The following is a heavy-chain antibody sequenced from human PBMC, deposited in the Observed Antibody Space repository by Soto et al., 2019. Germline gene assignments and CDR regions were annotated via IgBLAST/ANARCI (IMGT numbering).Heavy chain of an antibody. CDR3: ARVRRDGYNWFQPNYYYGMDV. Sequence: PGGSLLVSCASSDFTFSDQYMYWVGQAPGRGPDLLGPTRNKANSYTTEYAASVKGRFTISRDDSKNSLYLQMNSLKTEDTAVYYCARVRRDGYNWFQPNYYYGMDVWGQGTTVTVSS. V-gene: IGHV3-72*01. J-gene: IGHJ6*02. CDR2: TRNKANSYTT. CDR1: DFTFSDQY. D-gene: IGHD5-12*01.